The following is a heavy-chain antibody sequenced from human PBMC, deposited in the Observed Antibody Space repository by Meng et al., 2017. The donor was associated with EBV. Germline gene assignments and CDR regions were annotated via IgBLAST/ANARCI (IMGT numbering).Heavy chain of an antibody. CDR2: IIPLFHKT. Sequence: GQLVQPGSEVKHPGSSVKVACKTSGATLRSFDISWLRQAPGQGLEWMGWIIPLFHKTNYAQKFQGRLHIIADESSATTYMEPSSLRSEDTAIYYCASAEHYGDYVFQYWGQGTLVTVSS. CDR1: GATLRSFD. D-gene: IGHD4-17*01. J-gene: IGHJ4*02. V-gene: IGHV1-69*01. CDR3: ASAEHYGDYVFQY.